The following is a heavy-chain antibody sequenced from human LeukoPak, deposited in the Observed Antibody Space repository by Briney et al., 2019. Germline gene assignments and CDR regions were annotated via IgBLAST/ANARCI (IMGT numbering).Heavy chain of an antibody. CDR2: INGRGNYV. D-gene: IGHD6-13*01. CDR1: GFTFSDYF. CDR3: ARSGIGATEIDY. J-gene: IGHJ4*02. V-gene: IGHV3-11*06. Sequence: GGSLRLSCAASGFTFSDYFMSWVRQAPGKGLEWLSYINGRGNYVDYVESLKGRITISRDNAKNSLYLQMNSLRAEDTAVYYCARSGIGATEIDYWGQGTLVTVSS.